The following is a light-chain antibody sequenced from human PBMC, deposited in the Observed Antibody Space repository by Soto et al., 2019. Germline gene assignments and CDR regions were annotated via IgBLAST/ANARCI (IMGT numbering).Light chain of an antibody. CDR3: QQRDSWPLT. CDR2: DVS. V-gene: IGKV3-11*01. J-gene: IGKJ4*01. CDR1: GSVGSD. Sequence: ENVWTQSPATLSFSPGEGATLSCRASGSVGSDLAWYQQNPGQPPRLPIYDVSGRATGVPARFSGSGSGTDFPLTISSLEPEDFAVYYCQQRDSWPLTFGGGTKVEIK.